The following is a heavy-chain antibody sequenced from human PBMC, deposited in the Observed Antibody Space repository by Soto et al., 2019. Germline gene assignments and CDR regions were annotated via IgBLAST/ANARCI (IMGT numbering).Heavy chain of an antibody. V-gene: IGHV3-33*01. CDR3: ARGPIYGSGSYYSY. CDR1: GFTFSSYG. J-gene: IGHJ4*02. Sequence: GGSLRLSCAASGFTFSSYGMHWVRQAPGQGLEWVAVVWYDGSNKYYADSVKGRFTISRDNSKNTLYLQMNSLRAEDTAVYYCARGPIYGSGSYYSYWGQGTLVTVSS. D-gene: IGHD3-10*01. CDR2: VWYDGSNK.